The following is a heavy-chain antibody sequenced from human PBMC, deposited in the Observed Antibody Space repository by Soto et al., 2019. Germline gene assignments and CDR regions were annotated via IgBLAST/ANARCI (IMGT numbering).Heavy chain of an antibody. CDR2: ISGSGDST. D-gene: IGHD1-26*01. Sequence: EVQLLESGGGLVQPGGSLRLSCAASGFTFSSYAMSWVRQAPGKGLEWVSVISGSGDSTYYADSVKGRFTISRDNSKNTLYLQMNGLRAEDTAVYYCAKRGSGSQFDYWGQGTLVTVSS. CDR3: AKRGSGSQFDY. CDR1: GFTFSSYA. V-gene: IGHV3-23*01. J-gene: IGHJ4*02.